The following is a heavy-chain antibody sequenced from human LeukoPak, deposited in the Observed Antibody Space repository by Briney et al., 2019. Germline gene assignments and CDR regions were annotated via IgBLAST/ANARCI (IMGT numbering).Heavy chain of an antibody. CDR1: GFTFSSYA. CDR2: ISGSGGST. Sequence: PGGSLRLSCAASGFTFSSYAMSWVRQAPGKGLEWVSAISGSGGSTYYADSVKGRFTISRDNSKNTLYLQMNSLRAEDTAVYFCARVLFRFFAYDSWGQGILVTVSS. V-gene: IGHV3-23*01. CDR3: ARVLFRFFAYDS. J-gene: IGHJ5*01.